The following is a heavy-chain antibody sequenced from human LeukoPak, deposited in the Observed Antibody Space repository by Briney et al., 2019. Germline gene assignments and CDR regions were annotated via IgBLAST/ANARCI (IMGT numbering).Heavy chain of an antibody. J-gene: IGHJ4*02. CDR2: INHSGST. CDR1: GGSFSGYY. CDR3: ARIKGIAVAGTHRYYFDY. D-gene: IGHD6-19*01. V-gene: IGHV4-34*01. Sequence: SETLSLTCAVYGGSFSGYYWSWIRQPPGKGLEWIGEINHSGSTNYNPSLKSRVTISVDTPKNQFSLKLSSVTAADTAVYYCARIKGIAVAGTHRYYFDYWGQGTLVTVSS.